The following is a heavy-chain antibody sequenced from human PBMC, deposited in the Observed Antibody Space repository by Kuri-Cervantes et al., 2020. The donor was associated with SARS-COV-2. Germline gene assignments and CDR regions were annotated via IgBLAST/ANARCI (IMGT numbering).Heavy chain of an antibody. J-gene: IGHJ3*02. D-gene: IGHD1-1*01. V-gene: IGHV3-13*04. CDR3: ARGDVQSGVDAFDI. CDR2: IGTAGDT. CDR1: GFTFSSYD. Sequence: LTCAASGFTFSSYDMHWVRQATGKGLEWVSAIGTAGDTYYPGSVKGRFTISRENAKNSLYLQMNSLRAGDTAVYYCARGDVQSGVDAFDIWGQGTMVTVSS.